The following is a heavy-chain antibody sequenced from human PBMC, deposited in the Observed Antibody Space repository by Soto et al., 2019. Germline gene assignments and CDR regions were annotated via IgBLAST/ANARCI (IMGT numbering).Heavy chain of an antibody. Sequence: PGGSLRLSCAASGFTFSSYAMHWVRQAPGKGLEWVAVISYDGSNKYYADSVKGRFTISRDNSKNTLYLQMNSLRAEDTAVYYCARESWTYPVALFDYWGQGTLVTVSS. CDR1: GFTFSSYA. CDR2: ISYDGSNK. J-gene: IGHJ4*02. V-gene: IGHV3-30-3*01. CDR3: ARESWTYPVALFDY. D-gene: IGHD5-12*01.